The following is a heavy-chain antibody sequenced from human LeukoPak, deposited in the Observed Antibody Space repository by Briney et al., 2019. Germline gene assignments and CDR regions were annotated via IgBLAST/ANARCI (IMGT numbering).Heavy chain of an antibody. CDR3: AKDRRSGWTPSGVFDI. CDR2: ISYDGKNE. V-gene: IGHV3-30*18. D-gene: IGHD6-19*01. CDR1: GFTFSNYA. Sequence: GGSLRLSCAASGFTFSNYAMHWVRQAPGRGLEWVAAISYDGKNEYYADSVNGRFTISRDNSKNMLYLQMNSLRTEDTAVYSCAKDRRSGWTPSGVFDIWGQGTVVTVSS. J-gene: IGHJ3*02.